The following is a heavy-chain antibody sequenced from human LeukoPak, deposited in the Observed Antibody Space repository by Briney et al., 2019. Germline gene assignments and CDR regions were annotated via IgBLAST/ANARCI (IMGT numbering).Heavy chain of an antibody. D-gene: IGHD1-26*01. Sequence: GSSVKVSCKASGGTFSSYAISWVRQAPGQGLEWMGGIIPIFGTANYAQKFQGRVTITADESTCTAYMELSSLRSEDTAVYYCAREGSGSYFRTMDYWGQGTLVTVSS. CDR3: AREGSGSYFRTMDY. J-gene: IGHJ4*02. CDR2: IIPIFGTA. CDR1: GGTFSSYA. V-gene: IGHV1-69*01.